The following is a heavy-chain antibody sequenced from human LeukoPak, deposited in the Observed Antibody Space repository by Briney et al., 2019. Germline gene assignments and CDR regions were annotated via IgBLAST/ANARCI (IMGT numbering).Heavy chain of an antibody. Sequence: GGSLRLSCTASGFTFGDYAMSWFRQAPGKGLEWVGFIRSKAYGGTTEYAASVKGRFTISRDDSKSIAYLQMNSLKTEDTAVYYCTRIFNVWFGDPYGMDVWGQGTTVTVSS. V-gene: IGHV3-49*03. J-gene: IGHJ6*02. CDR2: IRSKAYGGTT. CDR3: TRIFNVWFGDPYGMDV. D-gene: IGHD3-10*01. CDR1: GFTFGDYA.